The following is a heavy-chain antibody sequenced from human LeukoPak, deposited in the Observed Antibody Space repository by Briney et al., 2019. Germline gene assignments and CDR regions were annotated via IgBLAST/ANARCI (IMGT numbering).Heavy chain of an antibody. D-gene: IGHD3-10*01. CDR1: GFTFSDVW. Sequence: GGSLRLSCAASGFTFSDVWMNWVRQAPGKGLGWVGRIKSKTDGGTTDYAAPVKGRFTISRDDSKNTLYLQMNSLRTEDTALYYCTTRHSTVGFGAYWGQGTLVTVSS. CDR2: IKSKTDGGTT. V-gene: IGHV3-15*01. CDR3: TTRHSTVGFGAY. J-gene: IGHJ4*02.